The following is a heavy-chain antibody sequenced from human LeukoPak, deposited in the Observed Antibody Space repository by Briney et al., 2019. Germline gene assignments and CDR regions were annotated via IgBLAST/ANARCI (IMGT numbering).Heavy chain of an antibody. CDR3: ASFVVNRPYYYYGMDV. J-gene: IGHJ6*02. CDR1: GFTFSSYW. Sequence: GGSLRLSCAASGFTFSSYWMSWVRQAPGKGLEWVANIKQDGSEKYYVDSVKGRSTISRDNAKNSLYLQMNSLRAEDTAVYYCASFVVNRPYYYYGMDVWGQGTTVTVSS. V-gene: IGHV3-7*01. D-gene: IGHD2-21*01. CDR2: IKQDGSEK.